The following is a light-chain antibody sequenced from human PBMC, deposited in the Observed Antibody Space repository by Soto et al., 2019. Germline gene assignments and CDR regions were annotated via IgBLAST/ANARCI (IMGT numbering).Light chain of an antibody. CDR3: QHYKSYPWT. CDR2: KAS. J-gene: IGKJ1*01. V-gene: IGKV1-5*03. Sequence: DIQMTQSPSTMSASVGDRVTITCRASQSIDSWLAWYQQKPGKAPKFLMYKASNLESGVPLRFSGSGSETEFTLTISSLQPADFAIYYCQHYKSYPWTFGQGNKVELK. CDR1: QSIDSW.